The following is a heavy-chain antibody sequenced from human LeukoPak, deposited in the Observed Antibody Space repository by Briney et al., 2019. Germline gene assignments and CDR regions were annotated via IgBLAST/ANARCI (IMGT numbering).Heavy chain of an antibody. CDR3: APSDQYYFDY. CDR1: GYTFTSYY. V-gene: IGHV1-46*01. J-gene: IGHJ4*02. Sequence: ASVKVSCKASGYTFTSYYMHWVRQAPGQGLEWMGIVNPSGGSTSAAQKFQGRVTMTGDTSTSTVYMELSSLRSEDTAVYYCAPSDQYYFDYWGQGTLVTVSS. CDR2: VNPSGGST.